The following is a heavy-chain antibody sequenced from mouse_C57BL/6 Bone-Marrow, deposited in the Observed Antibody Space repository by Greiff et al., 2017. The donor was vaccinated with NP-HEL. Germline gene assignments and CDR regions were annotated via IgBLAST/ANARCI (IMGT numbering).Heavy chain of an antibody. CDR3: AGSRSSLIARVEGRGVDCAMEG. Sequence: QVQLQQSGAELVRPGASVKLSCKASGYTFTDYYINWVKQRPGQGLEWIARIYPGSGNTYYNEKFKGKATLTAEKSSSTAYMQLSSLTSEDSAVFLSAGSRSSLIARVEGRGVDCAMEGWGQGPTVTVSS. CDR2: IYPGSGNT. CDR1: GYTFTDYY. J-gene: IGHJ4*01. D-gene: IGHD1-1*01. V-gene: IGHV1-76*01.